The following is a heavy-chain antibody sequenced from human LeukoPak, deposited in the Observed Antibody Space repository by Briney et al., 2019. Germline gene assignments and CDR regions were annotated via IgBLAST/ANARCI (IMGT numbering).Heavy chain of an antibody. J-gene: IGHJ4*02. CDR1: GFTLSSYG. CDR2: ISGSGGST. CDR3: AKDLITIFGVGPGLALDY. V-gene: IGHV3-23*01. Sequence: PGGSLRLSCAVSGFTLSSYGISGVRQAPGKRLEWVSAISGSGGSTYYADSVKGRFTISRYNSKNTLYLEMNSLRAEDTAEYYCAKDLITIFGVGPGLALDYGGRGTLVTVSS. D-gene: IGHD3-3*01.